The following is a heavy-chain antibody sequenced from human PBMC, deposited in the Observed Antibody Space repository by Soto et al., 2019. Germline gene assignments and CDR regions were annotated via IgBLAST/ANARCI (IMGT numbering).Heavy chain of an antibody. Sequence: QVQLVESGGGLVKPGGSLRLSCAASGFTFSDYYMSWIRQDPGKGLEWVSYISSSGSTVYYVDSVKGRFTISRDNAKNSLYFQMDSLRVEDTAVYYCARRGTGKWFDPWGQGTLVTVSS. CDR2: ISSSGSTV. J-gene: IGHJ5*02. V-gene: IGHV3-11*01. CDR3: ARRGTGKWFDP. CDR1: GFTFSDYY.